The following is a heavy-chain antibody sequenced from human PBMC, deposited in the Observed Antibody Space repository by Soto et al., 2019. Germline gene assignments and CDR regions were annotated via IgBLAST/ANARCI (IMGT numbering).Heavy chain of an antibody. CDR3: AKDQVAAGLWFDP. V-gene: IGHV3-30*18. D-gene: IGHD6-19*01. CDR1: GFTFSSYG. J-gene: IGHJ5*02. CDR2: ISYDGSNK. Sequence: PGGSLRLSCAASGFTFSSYGMHWVRQAPGKGLEWVAVISYDGSNKYYADSVKGRFTISRDNSKNTLYLQMNSLRAEDTAVYYCAKDQVAAGLWFDPWGQGTLVTAPQ.